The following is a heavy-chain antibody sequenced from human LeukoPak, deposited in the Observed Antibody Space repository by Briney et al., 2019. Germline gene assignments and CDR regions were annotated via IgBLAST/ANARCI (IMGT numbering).Heavy chain of an antibody. J-gene: IGHJ3*02. V-gene: IGHV3-48*04. CDR3: ATLYGDPPPDI. Sequence: PGGSLRLSCAASGFTFDDYTMHWVRQAPGKGLEWVSYISSSGSTIYYADSVKGRFTISRDNAKNSLYLQMNSLRAEDTAVYYCATLYGDPPPDIWGQGTMVTVSS. CDR2: ISSSGSTI. D-gene: IGHD4-17*01. CDR1: GFTFDDYT.